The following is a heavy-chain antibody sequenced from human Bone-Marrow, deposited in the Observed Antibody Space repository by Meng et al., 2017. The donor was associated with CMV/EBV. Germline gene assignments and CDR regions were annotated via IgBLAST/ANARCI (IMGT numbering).Heavy chain of an antibody. CDR2: IRYDGSNK. Sequence: GGSLRLPCAASGFTFSSYGMHWVRQAPGKGLEWVAFIRYDGSNKYYADSVKGRFTISRDNSKNTLYLQMNSLRAEDTAVYYCAKDRLQVVWFDPWGQGTLVTVSS. J-gene: IGHJ5*02. D-gene: IGHD4-11*01. CDR1: GFTFSSYG. V-gene: IGHV3-30*02. CDR3: AKDRLQVVWFDP.